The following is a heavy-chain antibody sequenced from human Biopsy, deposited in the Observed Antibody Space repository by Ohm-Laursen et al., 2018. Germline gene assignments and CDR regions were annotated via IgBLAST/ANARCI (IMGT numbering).Heavy chain of an antibody. CDR2: IFPVVGLT. J-gene: IGHJ3*02. V-gene: IGHV1-69*04. D-gene: IGHD1-7*01. CDR1: GGTFGGSP. Sequence: ASVEVSCKASGGTFGGSPITWLRQAPGQGLEWIGRIFPVVGLTTYAPRFQGRVTVTADTSTNTVYMDLSSLRSEDTAVYYCAKDQLHTTSSVGAAFEIWGPGTLVTVS. CDR3: AKDQLHTTSSVGAAFEI.